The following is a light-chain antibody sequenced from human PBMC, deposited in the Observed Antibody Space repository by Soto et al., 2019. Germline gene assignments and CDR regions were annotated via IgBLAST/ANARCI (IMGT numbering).Light chain of an antibody. Sequence: EIVLTQSPGTLSLSPGERATLSCRASQSVSSSYLAWYQQKPGQAPRLLIYGASSRATGIPERFSGRGSGTGFTLTTSRLEPEAFAVYYCQQYGSSPPKYTFGQGTKLEIK. CDR2: GAS. CDR3: QQYGSSPPKYT. CDR1: QSVSSSY. J-gene: IGKJ2*01. V-gene: IGKV3-20*01.